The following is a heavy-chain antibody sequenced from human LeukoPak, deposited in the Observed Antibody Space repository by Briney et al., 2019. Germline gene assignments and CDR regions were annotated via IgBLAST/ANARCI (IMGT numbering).Heavy chain of an antibody. V-gene: IGHV1-69*05. CDR3: ARDRGAESRAFDI. J-gene: IGHJ3*02. CDR2: IIPIFGTA. CDR1: GGTFSSYA. D-gene: IGHD3-10*01. Sequence: SVKVSCKASGGTFSSYAISWVRQAPGQGLEWMGGIIPIFGTANYAQKFQGRVTITTDESTSTAYMELSSLRSEDTAVYYCARDRGAESRAFDIWGQGTMVTVSS.